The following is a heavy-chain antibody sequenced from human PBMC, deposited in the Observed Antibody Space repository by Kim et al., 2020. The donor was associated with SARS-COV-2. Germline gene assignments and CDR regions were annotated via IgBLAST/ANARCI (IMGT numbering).Heavy chain of an antibody. D-gene: IGHD2-2*01. Sequence: SETLSLTCSVAGGSIGRYYWSWIRQAPGKGLEWIGYIYYTGNTIYNPSLRGRVTISVDTSNNQLSLKLSSVTAADTAVYYCAGDLMEGQLLGWFDSWGQGTLVSVSS. J-gene: IGHJ5*01. V-gene: IGHV4-59*13. CDR1: GGSIGRYY. CDR3: AGDLMEGQLLGWFDS. CDR2: IYYTGNT.